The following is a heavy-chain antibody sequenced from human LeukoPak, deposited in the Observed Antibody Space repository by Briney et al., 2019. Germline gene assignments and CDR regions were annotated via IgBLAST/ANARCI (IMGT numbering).Heavy chain of an antibody. D-gene: IGHD3-10*01. CDR1: GFSFSDYY. CDR2: MSGSTSYT. CDR3: ARDGMVRGAIAHY. J-gene: IGHJ4*02. Sequence: KSGGSLRLSCAASGFSFSDYYMSWIRQAPGKGLEWISYMSGSTSYTNYADSVKGRFTISRDNAKNSLYLQMNSLRAEDTAVYYCARDGMVRGAIAHYWGQGTLVTVSS. V-gene: IGHV3-11*05.